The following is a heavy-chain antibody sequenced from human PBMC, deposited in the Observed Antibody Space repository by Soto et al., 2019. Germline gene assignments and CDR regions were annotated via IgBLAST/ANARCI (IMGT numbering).Heavy chain of an antibody. CDR2: VYYSGNT. V-gene: IGHV4-59*01. D-gene: IGHD6-13*01. CDR1: GGSISXYY. J-gene: IGHJ6*03. Sequence: QVQXQESGPGLVKPSETLSLTCTVSGGSISXYYWXWIRQPPGKGLEWIGYVYYSGNTNYNPSLESRVTISVDTSRNRFSLNLTSATAADTAVYYXARKGAAASYAHYYMDVWGRGXAVTVSS. CDR3: ARKGAAASYAHYYMDV.